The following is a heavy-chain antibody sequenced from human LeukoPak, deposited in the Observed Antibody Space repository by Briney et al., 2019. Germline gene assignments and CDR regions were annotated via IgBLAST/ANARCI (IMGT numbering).Heavy chain of an antibody. CDR2: INPNSGGT. D-gene: IGHD3-22*01. Sequence: ASVKVSCKASGYTFTGYYMHWVRQAPGQGLEWMGWINPNSGGTDYAQKFQGRVTMTRDTSISTAYMELSRLRSDNTAVYYCARIYYYDSSGYGSNYFDYWGQGTLVTVSS. CDR1: GYTFTGYY. V-gene: IGHV1-2*02. CDR3: ARIYYYDSSGYGSNYFDY. J-gene: IGHJ4*02.